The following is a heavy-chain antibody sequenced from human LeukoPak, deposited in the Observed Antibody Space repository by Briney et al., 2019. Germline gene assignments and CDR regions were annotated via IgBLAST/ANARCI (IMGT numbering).Heavy chain of an antibody. CDR3: AGLRTVVKDLPSDY. CDR2: ISGSGGST. V-gene: IGHV3-23*01. CDR1: GFTFSSYA. D-gene: IGHD4-23*01. Sequence: GGSLRLSCAASGFTFSSYAMSWVRQAPGKGLEWVSAISGSGGSTYYADSVKGRFTISRDNSKNTLYLQMNSLRAEDTAVYYCAGLRTVVKDLPSDYWGQGTLVTVSS. J-gene: IGHJ4*02.